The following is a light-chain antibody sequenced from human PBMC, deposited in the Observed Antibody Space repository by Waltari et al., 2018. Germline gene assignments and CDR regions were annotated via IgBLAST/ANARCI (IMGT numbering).Light chain of an antibody. CDR1: NIGIKS. V-gene: IGLV3-21*04. Sequence: SYVLTQPPSVSVAPGQTARITWEGNNIGIKSVHWYQQRPGQAPVVVINYDTDRPSGIPERFSGSNSGNTATLTISTVEAGDEADYYCLVWDNTSDHPGYVFGTGTKVSVL. CDR3: LVWDNTSDHPGYV. CDR2: YDT. J-gene: IGLJ1*01.